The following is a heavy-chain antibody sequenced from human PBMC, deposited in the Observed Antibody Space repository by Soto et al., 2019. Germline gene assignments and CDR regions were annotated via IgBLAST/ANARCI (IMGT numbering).Heavy chain of an antibody. D-gene: IGHD6-19*01. Sequence: PSETLSLTCTVSGYSISSGYYWGWIRQPPGKGPEWIGSIYHSGSTYYNPSLKSRVTISVDTSKNQFSLKLSSVTAADTAVYYCARDSSGWYSYFDYWGQGTLVTVSS. CDR3: ARDSSGWYSYFDY. CDR1: GYSISSGYY. CDR2: IYHSGST. J-gene: IGHJ4*02. V-gene: IGHV4-38-2*02.